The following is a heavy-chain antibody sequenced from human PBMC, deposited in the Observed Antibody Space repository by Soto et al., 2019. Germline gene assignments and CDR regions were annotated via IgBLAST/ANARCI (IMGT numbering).Heavy chain of an antibody. V-gene: IGHV3-30-3*01. CDR1: ALTFSSYA. J-gene: IGHJ4*02. CDR2: ISYDGSNK. D-gene: IGHD3-22*01. Sequence: GGSLRLSCAASALTFSSYAMHWVRQAPGKGLEWVALISYDGSNKYYADSVKGRFTISRDNSKNTLDLQMNSLRAEDTAVYYCARSYDSSGYYYFDYWGQGTLVTVSS. CDR3: ARSYDSSGYYYFDY.